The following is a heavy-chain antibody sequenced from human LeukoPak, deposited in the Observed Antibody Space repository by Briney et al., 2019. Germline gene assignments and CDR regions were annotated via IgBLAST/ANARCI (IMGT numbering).Heavy chain of an antibody. V-gene: IGHV3-21*01. D-gene: IGHD5-24*01. Sequence: GGSLRLSCAASGFTFSSYSMNWARQAPGKGLEWVSSISSSSSYIYYADSVKGRFTISRDNAKNSLYLQMNSLRAEDTAVYYCAREMATSKSDLDAFDIWGQGTMVTVSS. CDR1: GFTFSSYS. J-gene: IGHJ3*02. CDR3: AREMATSKSDLDAFDI. CDR2: ISSSSSYI.